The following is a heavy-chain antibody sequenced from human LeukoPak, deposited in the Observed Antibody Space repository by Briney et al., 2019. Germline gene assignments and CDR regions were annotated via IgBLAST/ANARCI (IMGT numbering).Heavy chain of an antibody. CDR3: ARAFVWGSYLFDY. V-gene: IGHV3-30-3*01. CDR1: GFTFSSYA. D-gene: IGHD3-16*02. CDR2: ISYDGSNK. Sequence: GGSLRLSCAASGFTFSSYAMHWVRQAPGKGLEWVAVISYDGSNKYCADSVKGRFTISRDNSKNTLYLQMNSLRAEDTAVYYCARAFVWGSYLFDYWGQGTLVTVSS. J-gene: IGHJ4*02.